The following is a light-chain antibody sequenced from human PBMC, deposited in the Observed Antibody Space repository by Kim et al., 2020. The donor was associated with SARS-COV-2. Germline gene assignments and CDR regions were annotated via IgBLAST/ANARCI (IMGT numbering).Light chain of an antibody. V-gene: IGKV1-27*01. CDR2: AAS. Sequence: ASIGDRVPITCRASQDIANSLAWYQHKPGKVPQVLIYAASTLQSGVPSRFSGSGSGTEFTLTIGSLQTEDVATYYCQKYNSAPWTFGPGTKVDIK. CDR1: QDIANS. J-gene: IGKJ1*01. CDR3: QKYNSAPWT.